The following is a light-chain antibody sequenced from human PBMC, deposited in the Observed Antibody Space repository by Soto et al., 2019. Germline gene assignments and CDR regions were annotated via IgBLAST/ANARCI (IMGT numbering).Light chain of an antibody. Sequence: DIETTQSPSSLSTSVGDTVTINCRASQGIKSYLNWYQQKPGKAPKLLIYKASTLKSGVPSRFSGSGSGTEFTLTINSLQPDDFATYYCQQYKSYWTFGQGTKVDIK. CDR3: QQYKSYWT. CDR1: QGIKSY. J-gene: IGKJ1*01. CDR2: KAS. V-gene: IGKV1-5*03.